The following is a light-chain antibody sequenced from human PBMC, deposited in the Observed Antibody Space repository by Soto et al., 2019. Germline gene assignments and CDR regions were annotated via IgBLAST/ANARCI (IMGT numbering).Light chain of an antibody. CDR1: QSISNY. V-gene: IGKV1-39*01. CDR3: QQSFSPHWT. J-gene: IGKJ1*01. Sequence: DIQMTQSPSSLSASVGDRVTITCRASQSISNYLNWYQQKPGKAPKLLIYAASSMQSGVPTRFSGSGSETDFTLTTRSRQPDDSATYYCQQSFSPHWTLGKGTKVEV. CDR2: AAS.